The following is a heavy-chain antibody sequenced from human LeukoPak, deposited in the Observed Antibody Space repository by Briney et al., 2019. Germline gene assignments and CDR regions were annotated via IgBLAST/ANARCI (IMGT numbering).Heavy chain of an antibody. CDR3: AVNFWSGYYPYYHGMDV. CDR1: GYTFTSYG. D-gene: IGHD3-3*01. V-gene: IGHV1-18*01. CDR2: ISAYNGNT. J-gene: IGHJ6*02. Sequence: ASVKVSCTASGYTFTSYGISWVRQAPGQGLEWVGWISAYNGNTNYAQKLQGRVTMTTDTSTSTAYMELRSLRSDDTAVYYCAVNFWSGYYPYYHGMDVWGQGTTVTVSS.